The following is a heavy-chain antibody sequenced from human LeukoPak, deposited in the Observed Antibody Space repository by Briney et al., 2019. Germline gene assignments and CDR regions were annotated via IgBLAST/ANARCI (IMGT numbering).Heavy chain of an antibody. CDR3: ARCIYGDYVGVVDWFDP. D-gene: IGHD4-17*01. CDR2: IYYSGST. V-gene: IGHV4-59*01. Sequence: SETLPLTCTVSGGSISSYYWSWIRQPPGKGLEWIGYIYYSGSTNYNPSLKSRVTISVDTSKNQFSLKLSSVTAADTAVYYCARCIYGDYVGVVDWFDPWGQGTLVTVSS. J-gene: IGHJ5*02. CDR1: GGSISSYY.